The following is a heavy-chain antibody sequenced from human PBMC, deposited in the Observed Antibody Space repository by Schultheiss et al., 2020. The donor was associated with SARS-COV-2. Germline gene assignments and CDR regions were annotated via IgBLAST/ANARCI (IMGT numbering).Heavy chain of an antibody. CDR2: ISGSGGST. CDR3: ARGLTIRAGYGLFDY. D-gene: IGHD5-12*01. Sequence: GGSLRLSCAASGFTVSSNYMSWVRQAPGKGLEWVSAISGSGGSTYYADSVKGRFAISRDNAKNSLYLQMNSLRAEDTAVYYCARGLTIRAGYGLFDYWGQGTLVTVSS. J-gene: IGHJ4*02. V-gene: IGHV3-53*01. CDR1: GFTVSSNY.